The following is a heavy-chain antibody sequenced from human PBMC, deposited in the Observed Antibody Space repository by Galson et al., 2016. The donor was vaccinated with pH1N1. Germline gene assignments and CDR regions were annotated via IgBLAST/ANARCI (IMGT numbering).Heavy chain of an antibody. D-gene: IGHD3-10*01. CDR1: GFPFSHYY. V-gene: IGHV3-11*01. CDR2: ISGSDTTI. J-gene: IGHJ3*01. CDR3: ARDHFGWAFDV. Sequence: SLRLSCAASGFPFSHYYMGWIRQAPGWGLEWISYISGSDTTIYYADSVRGRFTISRDNAQNSLYLHMNSLRAEDTAVYYCARDHFGWAFDVWGQGTMVTVSP.